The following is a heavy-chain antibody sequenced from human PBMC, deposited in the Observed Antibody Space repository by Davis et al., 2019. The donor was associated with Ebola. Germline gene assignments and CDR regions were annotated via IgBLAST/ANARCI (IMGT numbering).Heavy chain of an antibody. Sequence: PGGSLRLSCKVSGYIFTSYWIGWVRQMPGKGLEWMGIIHPYDSDTRYSPSFQGQVTISADKSISTAYLQWSSLKASDTAMYYCARQKSLYDGSGLDYWGQGTLATVSS. CDR3: ARQKSLYDGSGLDY. V-gene: IGHV5-51*01. CDR1: GYIFTSYW. D-gene: IGHD3-22*01. J-gene: IGHJ4*02. CDR2: IHPYDSDT.